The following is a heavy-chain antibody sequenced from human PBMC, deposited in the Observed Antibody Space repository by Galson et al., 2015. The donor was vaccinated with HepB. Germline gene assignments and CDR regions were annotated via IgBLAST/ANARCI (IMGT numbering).Heavy chain of an antibody. D-gene: IGHD7-27*01. V-gene: IGHV1-69*13. CDR3: AATHNWGKDY. CDR1: GGTFSSYA. Sequence: SVKVSCKASGGTFSSYAVSWVRQAPGQGLEWMGGIIPIFGTGNYAQKFQGRVTITADESTSTAYMELSSLTSEDTAVYYCAATHNWGKDYWGQETLVIVSS. CDR2: IIPIFGTG. J-gene: IGHJ4*02.